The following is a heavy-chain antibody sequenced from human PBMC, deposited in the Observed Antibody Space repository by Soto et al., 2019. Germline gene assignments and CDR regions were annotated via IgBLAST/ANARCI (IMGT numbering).Heavy chain of an antibody. V-gene: IGHV1-69*01. J-gene: IGHJ6*01. CDR1: GVTFSSSA. CDR2: IIPSFDIT. CDR3: ARDSIVVVVAGVGNGRYYYGMDV. D-gene: IGHD2-15*01. Sequence: QEQLVQSGAEVKKPGSSVKVSCKAVGVTFSSSAISWVRQAPGQGLEWMGGIIPSFDITNYAQKFQGRVNINAAASTSKVYMELSSLRSEAKAVYYCARDSIVVVVAGVGNGRYYYGMDVWGQGTTVTVSA.